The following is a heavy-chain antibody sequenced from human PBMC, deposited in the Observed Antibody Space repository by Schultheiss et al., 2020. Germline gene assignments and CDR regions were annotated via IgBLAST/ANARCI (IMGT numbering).Heavy chain of an antibody. V-gene: IGHV4-59*01. Sequence: TLSLTCTVSGGSISSYYWSWIRQPPGKGLEWIGYIYYSGSTNYNPSLKSRVTISVDTSKNQFSLKLSSVTAADTAVYYCARSLRARYSSSPFDYWGQGTLVTVSS. CDR2: IYYSGST. J-gene: IGHJ4*02. CDR3: ARSLRARYSSSPFDY. CDR1: GGSISSYY. D-gene: IGHD6-6*01.